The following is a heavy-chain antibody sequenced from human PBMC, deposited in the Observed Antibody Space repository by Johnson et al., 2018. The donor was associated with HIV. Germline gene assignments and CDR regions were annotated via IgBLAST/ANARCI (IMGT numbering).Heavy chain of an antibody. Sequence: QVQLVESGGGVVQPGGSLRLSCAASGFTFSSYGMHWVRQAPGKGLEWVAFIRYDGSNKYYADSVKGRFTISRDNSKNTLYLQMNSLRVEDTAMYYCARVGRPWLPRDAFDIWGQGTLVTVSS. J-gene: IGHJ3*02. CDR1: GFTFSSYG. D-gene: IGHD6-19*01. CDR3: ARVGRPWLPRDAFDI. V-gene: IGHV3-30*02. CDR2: IRYDGSNK.